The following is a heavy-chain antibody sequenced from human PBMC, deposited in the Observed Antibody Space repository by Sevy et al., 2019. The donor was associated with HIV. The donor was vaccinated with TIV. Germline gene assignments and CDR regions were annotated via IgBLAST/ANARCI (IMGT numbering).Heavy chain of an antibody. V-gene: IGHV3-30*04. CDR1: GFTFSSYA. J-gene: IGHJ4*02. CDR2: ISYDGSNK. CDR3: ARDVRSPDY. Sequence: GGSLRLSCAASGFTFSSYAMHWVRQAPGKGLEWVAVISYDGSNKYYADSVKGGFTISRDNSKNTLYLQMNSLRAEDTAVYYCARDVRSPDYWGQGTLVTVS.